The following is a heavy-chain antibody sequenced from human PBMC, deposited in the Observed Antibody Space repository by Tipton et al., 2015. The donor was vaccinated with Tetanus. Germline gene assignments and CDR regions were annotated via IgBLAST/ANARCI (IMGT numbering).Heavy chain of an antibody. CDR2: ISNGNP. D-gene: IGHD5-24*01. CDR3: ARGITDGYNRRFDY. Sequence: TLSLTCTVSRGPIRSYYWSWIRQPAGRGLEWIGHISNGNPDYAPSLKSRVTLSVDTSKNEFSLSPRSVTAADTGVYYCARGITDGYNRRFDYWGQGTLVAVSS. V-gene: IGHV4-4*07. J-gene: IGHJ4*02. CDR1: RGPIRSYY.